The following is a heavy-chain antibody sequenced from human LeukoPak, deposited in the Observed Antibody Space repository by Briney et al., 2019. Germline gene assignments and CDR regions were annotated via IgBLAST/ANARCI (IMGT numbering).Heavy chain of an antibody. CDR2: IIPIFGTA. CDR3: ARAETRYSSSWYAHY. CDR1: EGTFSSYA. J-gene: IGHJ4*02. D-gene: IGHD6-13*01. V-gene: IGHV1-69*05. Sequence: SVKVSCKASEGTFSSYAISWVRQAPGQGLEWMGGIIPIFGTANYAQKFQGRVTITTDESTSTAYMELSSLRSEDTAVYYCARAETRYSSSWYAHYWGQGTLVTVSS.